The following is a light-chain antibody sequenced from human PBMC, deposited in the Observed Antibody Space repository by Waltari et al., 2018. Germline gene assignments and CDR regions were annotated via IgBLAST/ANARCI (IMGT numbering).Light chain of an antibody. CDR3: QKYVSLPAT. J-gene: IGKJ1*01. V-gene: IGKV3-20*01. CDR2: DAS. CDR1: QSVGRS. Sequence: EIVLTQSPGTLSLSPGERATLSCGASQSVGRSLAWYQQKPGQAPRLLSYDASSRAAGIPDRFRGSGSGTDFSLAISRLGPEDFAVYYCQKYVSLPATFGQGTKVEIK.